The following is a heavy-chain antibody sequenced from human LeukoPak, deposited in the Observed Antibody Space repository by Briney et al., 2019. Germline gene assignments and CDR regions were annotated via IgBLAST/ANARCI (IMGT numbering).Heavy chain of an antibody. CDR3: ARDSYYDILTGYSPGAAFDY. D-gene: IGHD3-9*01. CDR1: GFTFSSYE. V-gene: IGHV3-21*04. J-gene: IGHJ4*02. CDR2: ISSSSSYI. Sequence: GGSLRLSCAASGFTFSSYEMNWVRQAPGKGLEWVSSISSSSSYIYYADSVKGRFTISRDNAKNSLYLQMNSLRAEDTAVYYCARDSYYDILTGYSPGAAFDYWGQGTLVTVSS.